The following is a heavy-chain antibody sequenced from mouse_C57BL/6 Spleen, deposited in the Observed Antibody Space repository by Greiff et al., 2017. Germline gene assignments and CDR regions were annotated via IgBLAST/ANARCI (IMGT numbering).Heavy chain of an antibody. CDR3: AREDSGLCDY. D-gene: IGHD3-2*02. V-gene: IGHV1-54*01. J-gene: IGHJ2*01. Sequence: QVQLQQSGAELVRPGTSVKVSCKASGYAFTNYLIEWVQQRPGQGLEWIGVINPGSGGTNYNETFKGKATLTADKSSSTAYMQLSSLTSEDSAVYFGAREDSGLCDYWGQGTTLTVSS. CDR2: INPGSGGT. CDR1: GYAFTNYL.